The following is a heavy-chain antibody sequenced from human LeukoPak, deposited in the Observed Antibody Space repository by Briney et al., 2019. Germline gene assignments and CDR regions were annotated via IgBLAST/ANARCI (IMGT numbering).Heavy chain of an antibody. V-gene: IGHV3-23*01. J-gene: IGHJ6*02. CDR1: GFTFSTYA. CDR3: ASGLGFCSGSDCTNLVKDYYYGMNV. D-gene: IGHD2-15*01. Sequence: PGGSLRLSCAASGFTFSTYAMNWVRQAPGKGLEWVSTISNSGYNTYYADSVKGRFTISRDNSKNTLYLQMNSLRADDTAVYYCASGLGFCSGSDCTNLVKDYYYGMNVWGQGTTVTVSS. CDR2: ISNSGYNT.